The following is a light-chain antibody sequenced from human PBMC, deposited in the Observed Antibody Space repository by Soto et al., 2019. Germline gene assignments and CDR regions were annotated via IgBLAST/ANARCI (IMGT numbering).Light chain of an antibody. CDR3: QKSIKCLPPP. J-gene: IGKJ1*01. CDR2: DAF. V-gene: IGKV3-11*01. CDR1: QSVGIY. Sequence: EKVLKHSVATLSLSPGERTILSCRASQSVGIYLAWYQQTPGQAPRLLIYDAFNRATGIPARFSGSGSGTDFTLTISCLEPEDFAVYDWQKSIKCLPPPFGQGTKLDIK.